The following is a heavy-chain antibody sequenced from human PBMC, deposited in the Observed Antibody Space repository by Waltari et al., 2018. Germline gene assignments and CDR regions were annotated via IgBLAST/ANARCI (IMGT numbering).Heavy chain of an antibody. D-gene: IGHD5-18*01. CDR2: ISSSGTTM. J-gene: IGHJ4*02. CDR1: GFTFSSYH. Sequence: EVQLVESGGGLVQPGGSLRLSCAASGFTFSSYHINWVRQAPGKGLEWVSYISSSGTTMYYADSVKGRFTISRDNTKNSLYLQMNSLRAEDTAVYYCARDFRGYSYVDYWGQGTPVTVSS. V-gene: IGHV3-48*03. CDR3: ARDFRGYSYVDY.